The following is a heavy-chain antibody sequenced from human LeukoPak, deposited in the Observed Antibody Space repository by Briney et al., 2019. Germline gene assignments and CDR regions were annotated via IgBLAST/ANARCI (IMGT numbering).Heavy chain of an antibody. D-gene: IGHD3-10*01. CDR3: ARSPMVRGKNWFDP. CDR2: IYTSGST. V-gene: IGHV4-61*02. J-gene: IGHJ5*02. Sequence: SQTLSLTCTVSGGSISSGSYYWSWIRQPAGKGLEWIRRIYTSGSTNYNPSLKSRVTISVDTSKNQFSLKLSSVTAADTAVYYCARSPMVRGKNWFDPWGQGTLVTVSS. CDR1: GGSISSGSYY.